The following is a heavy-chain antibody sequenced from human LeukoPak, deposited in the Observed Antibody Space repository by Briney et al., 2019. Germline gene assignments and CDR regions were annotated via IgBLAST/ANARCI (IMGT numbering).Heavy chain of an antibody. V-gene: IGHV2-5*01. CDR1: GFSLRTSGVG. J-gene: IGHJ5*02. CDR3: AVRGYSSSSGSNWFDP. CDR2: IYWNDDK. D-gene: IGHD6-6*01. Sequence: SGPTLLNPTPTLTLTCTFSGFSLRTSGVGVGWIRQPPGKALEWLALIYWNDDKRYSPFLKSRVTITKDTSKNQVVLTMTNMDPVDTATYYCAVRGYSSSSGSNWFDPWGQGTLVTVSS.